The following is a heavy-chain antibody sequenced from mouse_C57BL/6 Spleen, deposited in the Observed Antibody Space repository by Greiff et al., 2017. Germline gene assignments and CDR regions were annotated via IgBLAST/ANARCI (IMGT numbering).Heavy chain of an antibody. CDR2: ILPGSGST. J-gene: IGHJ2*01. Sequence: QVQLQQSGAELMKPGASVKLSCKATGYTFTGYWIEWVKQRPGHGLEWIGEILPGSGSTNYNEKFKGKATFTADTSSNTAYMQLSSLTTEDSAIYYCARGRTMTTVVALYYFDYWGQGTTLTVSS. V-gene: IGHV1-9*01. CDR1: GYTFTGYW. D-gene: IGHD1-1*01. CDR3: ARGRTMTTVVALYYFDY.